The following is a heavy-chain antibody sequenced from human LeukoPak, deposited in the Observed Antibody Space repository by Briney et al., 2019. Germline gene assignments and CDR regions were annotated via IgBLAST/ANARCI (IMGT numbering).Heavy chain of an antibody. CDR1: GGSISSGDYY. CDR2: IYYSGST. J-gene: IGHJ5*02. Sequence: SETLSLTCTVSGGSISSGDYYWSWIRQPPGKGLEWIGYIYYSGSTNYNPSLKSRVTISVDTSKNQFSLRLSSVNAADTAIYYCARVPLHYHYGLGQFHPWGQGTLVTVSS. V-gene: IGHV4-61*08. CDR3: ARVPLHYHYGLGQFHP. D-gene: IGHD3-10*01.